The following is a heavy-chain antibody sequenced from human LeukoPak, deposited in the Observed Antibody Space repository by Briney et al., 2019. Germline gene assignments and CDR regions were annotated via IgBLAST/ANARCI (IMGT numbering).Heavy chain of an antibody. CDR1: GFTFSSYA. Sequence: GGSLRLSCAASGFTFSSYAMHWVRQAPGKGLEWVAVISYDGSNKYYADSVKGRFTISRDNSKNTLYLQMNSLRAEDTAVYYCARDVGGGDAFDYWGQGTLVTVSS. J-gene: IGHJ4*02. V-gene: IGHV3-30*04. D-gene: IGHD2-21*02. CDR2: ISYDGSNK. CDR3: ARDVGGGDAFDY.